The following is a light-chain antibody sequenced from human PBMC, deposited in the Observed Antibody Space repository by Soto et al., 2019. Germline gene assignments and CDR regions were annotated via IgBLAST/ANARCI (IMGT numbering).Light chain of an antibody. CDR3: AAWDDSLSGYV. CDR2: SNN. CDR1: NSNIGSNT. V-gene: IGLV1-44*01. Sequence: QSVLTQPPSASGTPGQRVTISCSGSNSNIGSNTVNWYQQLPGAAPKLLIYSNNQRPSGVPDRFSGSKSGTSASLAISGLQSEGEAEYYCAAWDDSLSGYVFGTGTKVTVL. J-gene: IGLJ1*01.